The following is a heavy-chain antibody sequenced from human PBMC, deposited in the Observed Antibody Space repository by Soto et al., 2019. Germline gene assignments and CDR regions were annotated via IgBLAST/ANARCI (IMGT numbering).Heavy chain of an antibody. CDR2: ISGSGGST. D-gene: IGHD3-3*01. CDR3: AKVAIFGVKNWFDP. Sequence: LGGSLRLSCAASGFTFCSDSMSWVRQAPGKGLEWVSAISGSGGSTYYADSVKGRFTISRGNSKNTLYLQMNSLRAEDTAVYYCAKVAIFGVKNWFDPWGQGTLVTVSS. CDR1: GFTFCSDS. V-gene: IGHV3-23*01. J-gene: IGHJ5*02.